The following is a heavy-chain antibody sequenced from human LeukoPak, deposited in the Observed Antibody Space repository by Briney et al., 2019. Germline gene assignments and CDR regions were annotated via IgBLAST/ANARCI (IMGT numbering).Heavy chain of an antibody. CDR2: FYAGGGT. Sequence: PSQTLSLTCTVSGGSISSGSYYWSWIRQPAGKGLEWIGRFYAGGGTNYNPSLQSRVTISVDTSKNQFSLKLSSVTAADTAVYYCAREDSSSSGLFDYWGQGTLVTVSS. CDR3: AREDSSSSGLFDY. V-gene: IGHV4-61*02. D-gene: IGHD6-6*01. J-gene: IGHJ4*02. CDR1: GGSISSGSYY.